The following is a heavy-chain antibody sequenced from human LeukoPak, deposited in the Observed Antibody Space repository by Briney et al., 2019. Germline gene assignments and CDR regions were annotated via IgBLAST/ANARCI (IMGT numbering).Heavy chain of an antibody. CDR2: INHSGST. J-gene: IGHJ4*02. Sequence: SETLSLTCAVYGGSFSGYYWSWIRQPPGKGLEWIGEINHSGSTNYNPSLKSRVTISVDTSKNQFSLKLSSVTAADTAVYYCARGTVTTNYFDYWGQGTLVTVSS. CDR1: GGSFSGYY. V-gene: IGHV4-34*01. D-gene: IGHD4-17*01. CDR3: ARGTVTTNYFDY.